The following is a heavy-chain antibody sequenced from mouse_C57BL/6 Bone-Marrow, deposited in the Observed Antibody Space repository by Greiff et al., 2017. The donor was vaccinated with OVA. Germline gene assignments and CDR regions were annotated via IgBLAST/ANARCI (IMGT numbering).Heavy chain of an antibody. CDR1: EYEFPSHD. J-gene: IGHJ4*01. V-gene: IGHV5-2*01. D-gene: IGHD2-4*01. Sequence: EVQGVESGGGLVQPGESLKLSCESTEYEFPSHDMSWVRKTPEKRLELVAAINSDGGSTYYPDTMERRFIISRDNTKKTLYLQMSSLRSEDTALYYCARHYYDYDGDYYAMDYWGQGTSVTVSS. CDR2: INSDGGST. CDR3: ARHYYDYDGDYYAMDY.